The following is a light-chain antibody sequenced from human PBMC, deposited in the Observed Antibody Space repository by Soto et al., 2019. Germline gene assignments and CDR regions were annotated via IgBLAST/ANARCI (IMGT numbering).Light chain of an antibody. J-gene: IGKJ4*01. V-gene: IGKV3-15*01. CDR1: QSVSSN. Sequence: EIVMTQSPPTLSVSLGERATLSCRASQSVSSNLAWYQQKPGQAPRLLIYGASTRVTVFPARFSGSGSGTEFPLTISSLQSDDCAVYYCHQYNSLPLTFGGGTKVEIK. CDR3: HQYNSLPLT. CDR2: GAS.